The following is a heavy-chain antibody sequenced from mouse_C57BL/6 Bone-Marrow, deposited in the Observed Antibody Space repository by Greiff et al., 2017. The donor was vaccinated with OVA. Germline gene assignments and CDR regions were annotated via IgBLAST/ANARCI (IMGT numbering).Heavy chain of an antibody. V-gene: IGHV1-55*01. CDR3: ARALDYGSSSYWYFDV. Sequence: QVQLQQPGAELVKPGASVKMSCKASGYTFTSYWITWVKQRPGQGLEWIGDIYPGSGSTNYNEKFKSKATLTVDTSSSTAYMQLSSLTSEDSAVYYCARALDYGSSSYWYFDVWGTGTTVTVSS. CDR2: IYPGSGST. J-gene: IGHJ1*03. CDR1: GYTFTSYW. D-gene: IGHD1-1*01.